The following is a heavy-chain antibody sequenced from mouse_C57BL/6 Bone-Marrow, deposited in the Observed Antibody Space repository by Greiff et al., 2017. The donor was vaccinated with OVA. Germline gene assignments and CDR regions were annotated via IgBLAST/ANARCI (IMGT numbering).Heavy chain of an antibody. J-gene: IGHJ4*01. CDR3: ARYGSIYAMDY. CDR2: IYPGDGDT. Sequence: QVQLQQSGPELVKPGASVKISCKASGYAFSSSWMNWVKQRPGKGLEWIGRIYPGDGDTNYNGKFKGKATLTADKSSSTAYMQLSSLTSEDSAVYFCARYGSIYAMDYWGQGTSVTVSS. V-gene: IGHV1-82*01. D-gene: IGHD1-1*01. CDR1: GYAFSSSW.